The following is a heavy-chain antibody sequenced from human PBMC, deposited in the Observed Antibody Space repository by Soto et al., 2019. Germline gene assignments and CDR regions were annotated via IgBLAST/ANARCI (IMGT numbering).Heavy chain of an antibody. Sequence: QVQLVQSGAEVKKPGASVKVSCKASGYTFTSYGISWVRQAPGQGLEWMGWISAYNGNTNYAQKLQGRVTMTTDTSTSTAYMELRSLRSDDTAVYYCTRDYSSGWYKGDAFDIWGQGTMVTVSS. D-gene: IGHD6-19*01. CDR3: TRDYSSGWYKGDAFDI. J-gene: IGHJ3*02. V-gene: IGHV1-18*01. CDR2: ISAYNGNT. CDR1: GYTFTSYG.